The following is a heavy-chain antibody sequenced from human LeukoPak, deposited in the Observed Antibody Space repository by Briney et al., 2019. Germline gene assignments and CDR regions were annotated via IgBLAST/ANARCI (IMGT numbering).Heavy chain of an antibody. Sequence: SSETLSLTCIVSGGSISSSSYYWSWIRQPAGKGLEWIGRIYTSGSTNYNPSLKSRVTISVDTSKNQFSLKLSSVTAADTAVYYCARVSSSWYQDWYFDLWGRGTLVTVSS. J-gene: IGHJ2*01. CDR3: ARVSSSWYQDWYFDL. CDR2: IYTSGST. CDR1: GGSISSSSYY. V-gene: IGHV4-61*02. D-gene: IGHD6-13*01.